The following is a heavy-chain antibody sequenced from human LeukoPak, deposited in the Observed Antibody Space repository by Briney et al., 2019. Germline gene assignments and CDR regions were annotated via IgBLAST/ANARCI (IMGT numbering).Heavy chain of an antibody. CDR1: GYTFTGYY. Sequence: ASVKVSCKASGYTFTGYYMHWVRQAPGQGLEWMGWINPNSGGTNYAQKFQGWVTMTRDTSISTAYMELSRLRSDDTAVYYCAREGMTTVTIGGWFDPWGQGTLVTVSS. J-gene: IGHJ5*02. CDR2: INPNSGGT. CDR3: AREGMTTVTIGGWFDP. V-gene: IGHV1-2*04. D-gene: IGHD4-17*01.